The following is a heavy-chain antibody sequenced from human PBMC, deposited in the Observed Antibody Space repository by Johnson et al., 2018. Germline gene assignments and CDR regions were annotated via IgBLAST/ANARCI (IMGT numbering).Heavy chain of an antibody. J-gene: IGHJ3*02. CDR3: TRDIGSYFSGGEVFDI. D-gene: IGHD1-26*01. Sequence: VQLVESGGGLVKPGRSLRLSCTASGFTSGDYAMNWFRQAPGKGLEWVGFIRSKAYGGTTEYAASVKGRFTIPRDDSKSIAYLQMNSLKTEDTAVYYCTRDIGSYFSGGEVFDIWGQGTMVTVSS. CDR1: GFTSGDYA. CDR2: IRSKAYGGTT. V-gene: IGHV3-49*05.